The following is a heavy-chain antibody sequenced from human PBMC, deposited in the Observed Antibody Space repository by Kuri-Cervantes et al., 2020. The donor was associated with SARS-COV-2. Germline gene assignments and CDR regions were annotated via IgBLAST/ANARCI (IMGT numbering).Heavy chain of an antibody. D-gene: IGHD7-27*01. Sequence: AAVKVSCKASGYTFTGYYIHWVRQAPRQGLEWMGWINPNSGGTNYAQKFQGRVTMTRDTSISTAYMELSRLRSDDTAVYYCARERAGDLIGYWGQGTLVTVSS. V-gene: IGHV1-2*02. CDR2: INPNSGGT. J-gene: IGHJ4*02. CDR1: GYTFTGYY. CDR3: ARERAGDLIGY.